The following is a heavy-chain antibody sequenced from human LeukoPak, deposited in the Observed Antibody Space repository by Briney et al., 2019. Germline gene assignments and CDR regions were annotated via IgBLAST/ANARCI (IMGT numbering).Heavy chain of an antibody. CDR3: ARDQSLMTVTTYRSYYYYYMDV. Sequence: PGGSLRLSCAASGFTFSSYEMNWVRQAPGKGLEWVSYISSSGSTIYYADSVKGRFTISRDNAKNSLYLQMNSLRAEDTASYYCARDQSLMTVTTYRSYYYYYMDVWGKGTTVTVSS. D-gene: IGHD4-17*01. CDR2: ISSSGSTI. V-gene: IGHV3-48*03. CDR1: GFTFSSYE. J-gene: IGHJ6*03.